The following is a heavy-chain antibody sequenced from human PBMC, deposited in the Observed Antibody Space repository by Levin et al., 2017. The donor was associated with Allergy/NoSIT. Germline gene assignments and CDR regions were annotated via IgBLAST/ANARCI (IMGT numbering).Heavy chain of an antibody. CDR2: INPNSGGT. CDR1: GYTFTGYY. V-gene: IGHV1-2*02. CDR3: ARDLVVVTAGRRDAFDI. D-gene: IGHD2-21*02. Sequence: GESLKISCKASGYTFTGYYMHWVRQAPGQGLEWMGWINPNSGGTNYAQKFQGRVTMTRDTSISTAYMELSRLRSDDTAVYYCARDLVVVTAGRRDAFDIWGQGTMVTVSS. J-gene: IGHJ3*02.